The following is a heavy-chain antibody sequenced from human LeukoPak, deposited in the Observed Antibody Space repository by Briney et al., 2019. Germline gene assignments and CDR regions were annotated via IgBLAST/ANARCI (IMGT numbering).Heavy chain of an antibody. J-gene: IGHJ4*02. V-gene: IGHV3-64*01. Sequence: PGGSRRLSCAASGFTLSNFPVHGVREAPGKTLKYVSAISASGGTTYYANSVKGRFTISRDNSKNTLYLQMGSLRAEDMAVYYCARARGSGYYYDYWGQGTLVTVSS. CDR3: ARARGSGYYYDY. CDR1: GFTLSNFP. D-gene: IGHD3-22*01. CDR2: ISASGGTT.